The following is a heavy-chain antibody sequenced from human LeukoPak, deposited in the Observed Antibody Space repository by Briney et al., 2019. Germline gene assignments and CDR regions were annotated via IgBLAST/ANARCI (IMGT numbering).Heavy chain of an antibody. CDR1: GFTFSSYA. V-gene: IGHV3-23*01. CDR3: AKVEADIVVVTASKADDY. CDR2: ISGGGEST. D-gene: IGHD2-21*02. Sequence: GGSLRLSCAASGFTFSSYAMSWVRLAPGKGLEWVSAISGGGESTYYADSVKGRFTISRVNSKNTLYLQMNSLRAEDTAVYYCAKVEADIVVVTASKADDYWGQGTLVTVSS. J-gene: IGHJ4*02.